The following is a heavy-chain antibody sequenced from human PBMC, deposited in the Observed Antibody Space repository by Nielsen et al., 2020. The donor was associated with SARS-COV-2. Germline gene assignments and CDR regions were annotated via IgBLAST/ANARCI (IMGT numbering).Heavy chain of an antibody. CDR3: ARRGYYYYGMDV. J-gene: IGHJ6*02. CDR2: INHSGST. Sequence: GSLRLSCTVSGGSISSYYWSWIRQPPGKGLEWIGEINHSGSTNYNPSLKSRVTISVDTSKNQFSLKLSSVTAADTAVYYCARRGYYYYGMDVWGQGTTVTVSS. CDR1: GGSISSYY. V-gene: IGHV4-34*01.